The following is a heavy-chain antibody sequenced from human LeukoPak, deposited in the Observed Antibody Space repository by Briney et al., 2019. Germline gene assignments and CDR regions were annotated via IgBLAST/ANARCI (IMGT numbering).Heavy chain of an antibody. Sequence: GGSLRLSCAASGYGMHWVRQAPGKGLEWVAVISYDYADSAKGRFTISRDNSKNTLYLQMNSLRAEDTAVYYCAKVQTGYSGYDYGDYWGQGTLVTVSS. V-gene: IGHV3-30*18. CDR3: AKVQTGYSGYDYGDY. D-gene: IGHD5-12*01. J-gene: IGHJ4*02. CDR1: GYG. CDR2: ISYD.